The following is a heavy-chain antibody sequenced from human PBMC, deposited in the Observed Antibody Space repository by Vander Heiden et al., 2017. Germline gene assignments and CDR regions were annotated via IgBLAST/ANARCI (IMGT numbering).Heavy chain of an antibody. CDR2: IGNDGGGQ. CDR3: ARDCQPEPHKYIDY. D-gene: IGHD2-2*01. V-gene: IGHV3-33*01. Sequence: QMQLVESGGGVAQPGRSLRLSCVPSGLTLRNYGMPWVRKAPGKGLEWVAVIGNDGGGQYYADSVKGRFTISRDNSKNTLYLQLNSLRVEDTAVYYCARDCQPEPHKYIDYWGQGTLVTVSS. CDR1: GLTLRNYG. J-gene: IGHJ4*02.